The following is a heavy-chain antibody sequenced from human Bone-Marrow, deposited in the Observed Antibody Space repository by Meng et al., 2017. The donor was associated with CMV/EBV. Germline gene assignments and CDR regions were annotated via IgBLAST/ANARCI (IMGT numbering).Heavy chain of an antibody. D-gene: IGHD5-18*01. CDR3: ARGGQLWSSRNWFAP. Sequence: GESLKISCAASGFTFSSYSMNWVRQAPGKGLEWVSSISSSSSYIYYADSVKGRFTISRDNAKNSQYMKMNSLRAEDTAVYDGARGGQLWSSRNWFAPWGQGNLVNVAS. V-gene: IGHV3-21*04. J-gene: IGHJ5*02. CDR2: ISSSSSYI. CDR1: GFTFSSYS.